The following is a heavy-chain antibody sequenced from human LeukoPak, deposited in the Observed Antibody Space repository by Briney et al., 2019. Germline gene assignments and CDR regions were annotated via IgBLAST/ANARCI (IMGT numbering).Heavy chain of an antibody. CDR3: AKEYSSSWYFHDAFDI. D-gene: IGHD6-13*01. J-gene: IGHJ3*02. V-gene: IGHV3-23*01. CDR1: GFTFSSYA. CDR2: ISGSGGST. Sequence: QAGGSLRLSCAASGFTFSSYAMSWVRQAPGKGLEWVSAISGSGGSTYYADSVKGRFTISRDNSKNTLYLQMNSLRAEDTAVYYCAKEYSSSWYFHDAFDIWGQGTMVTVSS.